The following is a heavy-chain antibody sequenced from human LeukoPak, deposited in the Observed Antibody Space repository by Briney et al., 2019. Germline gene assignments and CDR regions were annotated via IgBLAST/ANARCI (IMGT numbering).Heavy chain of an antibody. D-gene: IGHD6-19*01. Sequence: TGGSLRLSCAASGFTFSSYAMHWVRQAPGKGLEYVSAISSNGGSTYYANSVKGRFTISRDNSKNTLYLQMGSLRAEDTAVYYCAKSEGSGWYYFDYWGQGTLVTVSS. V-gene: IGHV3-64*01. CDR1: GFTFSSYA. CDR2: ISSNGGST. CDR3: AKSEGSGWYYFDY. J-gene: IGHJ4*02.